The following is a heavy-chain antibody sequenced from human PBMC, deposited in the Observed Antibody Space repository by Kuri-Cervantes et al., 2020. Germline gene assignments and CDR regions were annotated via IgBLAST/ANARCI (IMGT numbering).Heavy chain of an antibody. Sequence: GESLKISCAASGFTFSDYYMSWIRQAPGKGLEWVSYISSSSSSYIYYADSVKGRFTISIDNAKNSLNLQMNSLIAEDTAVYYCASGRVATMDFDYWGQGTLVTVSS. V-gene: IGHV3-11*06. D-gene: IGHD5-12*01. CDR3: ASGRVATMDFDY. CDR2: ISSSSSSYI. J-gene: IGHJ4*02. CDR1: GFTFSDYY.